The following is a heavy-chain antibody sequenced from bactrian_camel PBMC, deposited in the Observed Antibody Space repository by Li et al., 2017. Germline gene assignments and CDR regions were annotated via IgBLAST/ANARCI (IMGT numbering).Heavy chain of an antibody. J-gene: IGHJ4*01. Sequence: VQLVESGGGSVQAGGSLRLSCTTSESAFSSSCMGWFRQERGKEREGVATIFTGDGTTAYADSVKGRFTISQDSAKKTVYLQMNNLKPEDTAMYYCASSLPPCSKLVASGYKYWGQGTQVTVS. CDR2: IFTGDGTT. V-gene: IGHV3S40*01. CDR3: ASSLPPCSKLVASGYKY. D-gene: IGHD7*01. CDR1: ESAFSSSC.